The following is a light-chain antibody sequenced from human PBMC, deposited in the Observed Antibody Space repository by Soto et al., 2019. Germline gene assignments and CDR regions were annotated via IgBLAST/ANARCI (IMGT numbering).Light chain of an antibody. CDR3: VSYTSSTTYV. V-gene: IGLV2-18*02. J-gene: IGLJ1*01. CDR2: DVA. Sequence: QSVLTQPPSVSGSPGQSVTISCTGTSSDIGTYNRVSWYQQPPGTAPKLIIYDVANRPSGVSNRFSGSKSGSTASLIISRLQTEDEADYYCVSYTSSTTYVFGTGTKVTVL. CDR1: SSDIGTYNR.